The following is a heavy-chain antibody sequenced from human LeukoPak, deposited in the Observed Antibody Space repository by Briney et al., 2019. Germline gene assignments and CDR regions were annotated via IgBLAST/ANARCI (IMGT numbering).Heavy chain of an antibody. CDR3: ARDSYSSSWYFDY. J-gene: IGHJ4*02. CDR2: IYARGST. V-gene: IGHV4-4*07. Sequence: PSETLSLTCTVSGGSISSYYWRWIRQPAGKGLEWIGRIYARGSTNYIPSLKRRVTMSVDTSKNQFSLKLSSVTAADTAVYYCARDSYSSSWYFDYWGQGTLVTVSS. CDR1: GGSISSYY. D-gene: IGHD6-13*01.